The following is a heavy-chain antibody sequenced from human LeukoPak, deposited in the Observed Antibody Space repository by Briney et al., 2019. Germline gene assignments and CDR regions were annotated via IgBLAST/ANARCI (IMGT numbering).Heavy chain of an antibody. CDR2: ISYDGNDK. CDR3: AKTIVGATRLGAFDI. Sequence: GGSLRLSCATSGVTFSSYAFYWIRQAPGKGLEWLTLISYDGNDKYYADSVKGRFSISRDNSKSMVFLQMNSLRPEDTAVYYCAKTIVGATRLGAFDIWGQGTMVTVSS. CDR1: GVTFSSYA. D-gene: IGHD1-26*01. V-gene: IGHV3-30*04. J-gene: IGHJ3*02.